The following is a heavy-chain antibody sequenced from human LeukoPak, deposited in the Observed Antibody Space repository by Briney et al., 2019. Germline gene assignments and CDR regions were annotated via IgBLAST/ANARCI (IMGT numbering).Heavy chain of an antibody. CDR1: GGTFSSYA. J-gene: IGHJ3*02. Sequence: SVKVSCKASGGTFSSYAISWVRQAPGQGLEWMGRIIPILGIANYAQKFQGRVTITADKSTSTAYMELSSLRSEDTAVYYCARGLRFKVDDGGGDAFDIWGQGTMVTVSS. CDR3: ARGLRFKVDDGGGDAFDI. V-gene: IGHV1-69*04. D-gene: IGHD5-12*01. CDR2: IIPILGIA.